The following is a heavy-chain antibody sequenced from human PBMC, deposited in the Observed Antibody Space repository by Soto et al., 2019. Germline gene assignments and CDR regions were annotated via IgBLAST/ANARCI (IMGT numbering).Heavy chain of an antibody. CDR2: IIPVFGTA. Sequence: SVKVSCKASGGTFSSYAISWVRQAPGQGLEWMGGIIPVFGTANYAQKFQGRVTITADESTSTAYMELSSLRSEDTAVYYCARGSEGLLGYYYHGMDVWGQGTTVTVSS. V-gene: IGHV1-69*13. J-gene: IGHJ6*02. D-gene: IGHD3-3*01. CDR3: ARGSEGLLGYYYHGMDV. CDR1: GGTFSSYA.